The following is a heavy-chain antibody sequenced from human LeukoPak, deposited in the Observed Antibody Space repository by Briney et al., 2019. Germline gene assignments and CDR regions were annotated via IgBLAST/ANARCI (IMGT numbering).Heavy chain of an antibody. CDR1: GGSFSGYY. J-gene: IGHJ4*02. V-gene: IGHV4-34*01. CDR3: ARGLYFDY. Sequence: SETLSLTCAVYGGSFSGYYWSWIRQPPGKGLEWIGEINHSGSTNYNPSLKSRVTISVDTSKNQFSLKLSPVTAADTAVYYCARGLYFDYWGQGTLVTVSS. CDR2: INHSGST.